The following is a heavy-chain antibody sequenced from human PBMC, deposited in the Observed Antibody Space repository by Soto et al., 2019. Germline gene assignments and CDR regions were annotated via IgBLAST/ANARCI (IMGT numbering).Heavy chain of an antibody. CDR1: GGSISSGGYS. V-gene: IGHV4-30-2*01. D-gene: IGHD2-2*01. CDR2: IYHSGST. J-gene: IGHJ6*02. Sequence: PSETLSLTCAVSGGSISSGGYSWSWIRQPPGKGLEWIGYIYHSGSTYYNPSLKSRVTMSVDTSKNQFSLKLSSVTAADTAVYYCARDRAAIVVVPAADPYYYYGMDVWGQGTTVTVSS. CDR3: ARDRAAIVVVPAADPYYYYGMDV.